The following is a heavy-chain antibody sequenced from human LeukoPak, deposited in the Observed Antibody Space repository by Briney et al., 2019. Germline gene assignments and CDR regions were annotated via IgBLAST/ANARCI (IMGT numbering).Heavy chain of an antibody. J-gene: IGHJ4*02. CDR1: GYTFTGYY. V-gene: IGHV1-2*02. D-gene: IGHD4-23*01. CDR2: INPNSGGT. CDR3: ASRLDYGGYEFDY. Sequence: ASVKVSCKASGYTFTGYYMHWVRQAPGQGLEWMGWINPNSGGTNYAQKFQGRVTITADESTSTAYMELSSLRSEDTAVYYCASRLDYGGYEFDYWGQGTLVTVSS.